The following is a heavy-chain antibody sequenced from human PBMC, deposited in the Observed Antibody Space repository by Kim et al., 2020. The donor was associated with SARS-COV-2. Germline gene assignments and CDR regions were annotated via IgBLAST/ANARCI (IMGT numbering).Heavy chain of an antibody. V-gene: IGHV4-39*01. J-gene: IGHJ4*02. CDR3: ARRRTVTTDFDY. Sequence: YNNPQLKRRVSISEDTSKDQFSLRLNSVTHADTAVYYCARRRTVTTDFDYWGQGTLVTVSS. D-gene: IGHD4-17*01.